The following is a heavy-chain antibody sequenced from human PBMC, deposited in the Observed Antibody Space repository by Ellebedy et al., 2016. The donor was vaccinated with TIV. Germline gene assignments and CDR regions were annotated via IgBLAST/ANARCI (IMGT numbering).Heavy chain of an antibody. V-gene: IGHV3-21*01. Sequence: PGGSLRLSCEVSGFKFSGYCMNWVRQAPGKGLEWVSSISSISDDTHYTDSVEGRFTISRDNAENSLYLQMNSLGAEDTALYFCVGGSGWLPVSWGQGTQVTVSS. D-gene: IGHD6-19*01. CDR1: GFKFSGYC. J-gene: IGHJ5*02. CDR2: ISSISDDT. CDR3: VGGSGWLPVS.